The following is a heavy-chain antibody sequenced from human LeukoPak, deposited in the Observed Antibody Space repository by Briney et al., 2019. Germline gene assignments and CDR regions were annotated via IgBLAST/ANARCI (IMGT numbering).Heavy chain of an antibody. J-gene: IGHJ4*02. CDR2: IWYDGSNK. Sequence: AGGSLRLSCAASGFTFSSYGMHWVRQAPGKGLEWVAVIWYDGSNKYYADSVKGRFTISRDNSKNTLYLQMNSLRAEHTAVYYCARDCSWLEYYFDYWGQGTLVTVSS. CDR1: GFTFSSYG. V-gene: IGHV3-33*01. D-gene: IGHD6-13*01. CDR3: ARDCSWLEYYFDY.